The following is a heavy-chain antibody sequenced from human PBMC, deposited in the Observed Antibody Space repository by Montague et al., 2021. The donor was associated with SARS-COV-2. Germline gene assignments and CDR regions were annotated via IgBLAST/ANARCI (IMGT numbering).Heavy chain of an antibody. J-gene: IGHJ4*02. Sequence: SLRLSCAASGFTFSSYSMNWVRQAPGKGLEWVSSISSRSSYINYAGSVKGRFTISRDNAKNSLYLQMNSLRAEDTAVYYCARDHSPYDSSKGYWGQGTLVTVSS. D-gene: IGHD3-22*01. CDR2: ISSRSSYI. CDR3: ARDHSPYDSSKGY. V-gene: IGHV3-21*01. CDR1: GFTFSSYS.